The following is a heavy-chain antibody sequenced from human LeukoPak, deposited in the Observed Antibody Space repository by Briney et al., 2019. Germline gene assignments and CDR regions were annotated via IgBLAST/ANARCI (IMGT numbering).Heavy chain of an antibody. CDR1: GFAFSSYA. J-gene: IGHJ3*02. CDR2: ISGTGGRT. Sequence: GGSLRLSCAASGFAFSSYAMNWVRQAPGKGLEWVSDISGTGGRTYYADSVKGRFTISRDNSKNTLYLQMNSLRAEDTAVYYCARGSWSDAFDIWGQGTMVTVSS. V-gene: IGHV3-23*01. D-gene: IGHD6-19*01. CDR3: ARGSWSDAFDI.